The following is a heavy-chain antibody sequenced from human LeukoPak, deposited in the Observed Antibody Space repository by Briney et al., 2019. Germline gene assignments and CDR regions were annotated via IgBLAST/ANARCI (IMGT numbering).Heavy chain of an antibody. Sequence: GGALRLSCAVSGFTFSSRGMQWVRQAPGKGLEWVAFTSFDETNQYYADSVKGRFTISRDNSHNTLYLQMNSLRAEDTAVYYCARDSDEFFSNWLFPDYWGQGSLVIVSS. J-gene: IGHJ4*02. CDR3: ARDSDEFFSNWLFPDY. D-gene: IGHD3-22*01. V-gene: IGHV3-30*03. CDR1: GFTFSSRG. CDR2: TSFDETNQ.